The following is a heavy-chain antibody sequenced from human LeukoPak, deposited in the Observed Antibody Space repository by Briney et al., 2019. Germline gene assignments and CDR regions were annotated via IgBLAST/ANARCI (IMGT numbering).Heavy chain of an antibody. CDR3: ARVSSSGYYSANFDY. V-gene: IGHV3-7*01. CDR2: IKQDGSEK. Sequence: PGGSLRLSCAASGFTFSSYWMSWVRQAPGKGLEWVANIKQDGSEKYYVDSVKGRFTISRDNAKNSLYLQMNSLRAEDTAVYYCARVSSSGYYSANFDYWGQGTLVTGSS. CDR1: GFTFSSYW. J-gene: IGHJ4*02. D-gene: IGHD3-22*01.